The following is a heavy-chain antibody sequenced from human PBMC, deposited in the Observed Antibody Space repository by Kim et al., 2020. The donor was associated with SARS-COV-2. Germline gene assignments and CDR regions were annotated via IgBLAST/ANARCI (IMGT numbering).Heavy chain of an antibody. D-gene: IGHD2-2*02. V-gene: IGHV1-69*13. J-gene: IGHJ6*02. CDR2: IIPIFGTA. CDR3: ARCNQLLYELAVIGRYGMDV. Sequence: SVKVSCKASGGTFSSYAISWVRQAPGQGLEWMGGIIPIFGTANYAQKFQGRVTITADESTSTAYMELSSLRSEDTAVYYCARCNQLLYELAVIGRYGMDVWGQGTTVTVSS. CDR1: GGTFSSYA.